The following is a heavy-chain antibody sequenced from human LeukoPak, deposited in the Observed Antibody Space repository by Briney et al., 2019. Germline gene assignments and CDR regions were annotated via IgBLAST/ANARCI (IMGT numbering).Heavy chain of an antibody. V-gene: IGHV1-3*01. CDR1: GYTFTSYA. CDR3: ARDRPPADYGSGSLTY. Sequence: ASVKVSCKASGYTFTSYAMHWVRQAPGQRLEWMGWINAGNGNTKYSQKFRGRVTITRDTSASTAYMELSSLRSEDTAVYYCARDRPPADYGSGSLTYWGQGTLVTVSS. J-gene: IGHJ4*02. D-gene: IGHD3-10*01. CDR2: INAGNGNT.